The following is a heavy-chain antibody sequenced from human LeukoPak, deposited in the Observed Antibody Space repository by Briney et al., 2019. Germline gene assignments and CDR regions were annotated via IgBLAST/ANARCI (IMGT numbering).Heavy chain of an antibody. CDR1: GYTLTELS. D-gene: IGHD4-23*01. V-gene: IGHV1-24*01. CDR2: FDPEDGET. CDR3: ATTLRGGKFDY. J-gene: IGHJ4*02. Sequence: ASVKVSCKISGYTLTELSMHWVRQAPGKGLEWMGGFDPEDGETIYAQKFQGRVTMTEDTSTDTAYMEVSSLRTDDTAVYYCATTLRGGKFDYWGQGTLVTVSS.